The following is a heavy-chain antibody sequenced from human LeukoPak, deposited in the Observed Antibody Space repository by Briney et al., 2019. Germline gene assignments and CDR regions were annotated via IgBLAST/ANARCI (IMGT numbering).Heavy chain of an antibody. CDR1: GGSISSGGYY. Sequence: SQTLSLTCTVSGGSISSGGYYWSWIRQHPGKGLEWIGYIYYSGSTYYNPSLKSRVTTSVDTSKNQFSLKLSSVTAADTAVYYCARFTYYYDSSGSDHAFDIWGQGTMVTVSS. D-gene: IGHD3-22*01. J-gene: IGHJ3*02. V-gene: IGHV4-31*03. CDR3: ARFTYYYDSSGSDHAFDI. CDR2: IYYSGST.